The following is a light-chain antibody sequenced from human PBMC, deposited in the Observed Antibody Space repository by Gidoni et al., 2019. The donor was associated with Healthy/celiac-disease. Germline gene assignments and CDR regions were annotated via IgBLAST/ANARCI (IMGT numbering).Light chain of an antibody. J-gene: IGLJ3*02. V-gene: IGLV2-11*01. CDR1: SSDVGGYNY. Sequence: QSALTQTRSVSGSPGQSVTISCTGTSSDVGGYNYVSWYKQHPGKAPKLMIYDVSKRPSVVPDRFSGSKSGNTASLTISGLQAEDEADYYCCSYAGSYTWVFGGGTKLTVL. CDR3: CSYAGSYTWV. CDR2: DVS.